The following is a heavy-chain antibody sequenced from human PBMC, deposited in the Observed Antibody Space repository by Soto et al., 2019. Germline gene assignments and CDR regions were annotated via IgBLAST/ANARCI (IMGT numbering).Heavy chain of an antibody. Sequence: GGSLRLSCAASGFTFSSYGMHWVRQAPGKGLEWVAVISYDGSNKYYADSVKGRFTISRDNSKNTLYLQMNSLRAEDTAVYYCANAGSSSFYYYYGMDVWGQGTTVTVSS. D-gene: IGHD6-6*01. J-gene: IGHJ6*02. CDR2: ISYDGSNK. CDR3: ANAGSSSFYYYYGMDV. V-gene: IGHV3-30*18. CDR1: GFTFSSYG.